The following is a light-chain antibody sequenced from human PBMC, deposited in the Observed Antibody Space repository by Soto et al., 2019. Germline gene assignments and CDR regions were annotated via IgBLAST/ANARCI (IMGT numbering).Light chain of an antibody. Sequence: QSVLTQPASVSGSPGQSITISCTGTSSDVGSYNLVSWYQQHPGKAPKLMIYEGSKRPPGVSNRFSGSKSGNTASLPISGLQAEDEADYYCCSYAGSLYVFGTGTKVTVL. CDR3: CSYAGSLYV. CDR1: SSDVGSYNL. V-gene: IGLV2-23*01. CDR2: EGS. J-gene: IGLJ1*01.